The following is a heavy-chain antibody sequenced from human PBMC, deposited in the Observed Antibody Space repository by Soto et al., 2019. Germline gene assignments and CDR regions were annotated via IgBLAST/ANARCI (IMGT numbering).Heavy chain of an antibody. CDR3: ARDWDSSGLFEP. CDR1: GASITTYY. J-gene: IGHJ5*02. D-gene: IGHD3-10*01. V-gene: IGHV4-59*01. CDR2: ISYSGST. Sequence: PSETLSLTGSVSGASITTYYCSWIRQPPWKGLEWIGSISYSGSTKYNPSLESRVMISLDTSKNQFSLRLTSVTAADTALYYCARDWDSSGLFEPFGQGALVPFCS.